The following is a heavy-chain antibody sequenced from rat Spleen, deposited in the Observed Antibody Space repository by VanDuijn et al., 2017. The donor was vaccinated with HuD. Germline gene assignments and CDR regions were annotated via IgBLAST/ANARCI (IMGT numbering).Heavy chain of an antibody. CDR1: GYSITRSY. CDR2: ISYSGST. Sequence: EVQLQESGPGLVKPSQSLSLTCSVTGYSITRSYRWSWIRKFPGNKMEWIGHISYSGSTSYNPSLKSRISITRDTSKNQFFLQLNSVTTEDTATYYCAACYDGTYYYFDYWGQGVMVTVSS. D-gene: IGHD1-12*02. CDR3: AACYDGTYYYFDY. V-gene: IGHV3-1*01. J-gene: IGHJ2*01.